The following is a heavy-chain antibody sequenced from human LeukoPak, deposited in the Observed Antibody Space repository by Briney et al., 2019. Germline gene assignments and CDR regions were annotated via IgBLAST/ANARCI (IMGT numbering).Heavy chain of an antibody. CDR2: IYPGDSDT. V-gene: IGHV5-51*01. J-gene: IGHJ4*02. CDR3: ARRIGLTTRYFDY. D-gene: IGHD4/OR15-4a*01. Sequence: GESLKISCKGSGYSFTTYWIGWVRQMPGKGLEWMRMIYPGDSDTRYSPSFQGHVTISSDTSITTAYLQLSSLKASDTAMYYCARRIGLTTRYFDYWGQGTLVTVSS. CDR1: GYSFTTYW.